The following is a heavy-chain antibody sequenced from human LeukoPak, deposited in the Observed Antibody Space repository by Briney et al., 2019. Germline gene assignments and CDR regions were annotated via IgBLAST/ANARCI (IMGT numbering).Heavy chain of an antibody. CDR1: GFTFSSYS. Sequence: GGSLRLSCAASGFTFSSYSMNWVRQAPGKGLEWVSSISSSSSYIYYADSVKGRFTISRDNAKNSLYLQMNSPRAEDTAVYYCARHVSEVEYSSSAGGFDIWGQGTMVTVSS. CDR2: ISSSSSYI. D-gene: IGHD6-6*01. J-gene: IGHJ3*02. V-gene: IGHV3-21*01. CDR3: ARHVSEVEYSSSAGGFDI.